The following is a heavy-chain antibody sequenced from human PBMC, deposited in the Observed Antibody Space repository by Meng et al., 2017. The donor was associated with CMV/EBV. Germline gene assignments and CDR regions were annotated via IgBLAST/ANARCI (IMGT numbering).Heavy chain of an antibody. V-gene: IGHV3-7*01. CDR1: GFTFSSYW. Sequence: GESPKIPCAASGFTFSSYWMSWVRQAPGKGLEWVANIKQDGSEKYYVDSVKGRFTISRDNAKNSLYLRMHSLRAEDTAMYYCARDWGYSGYDSPGYWGQGTLVTVSS. J-gene: IGHJ4*02. CDR3: ARDWGYSGYDSPGY. D-gene: IGHD5-12*01. CDR2: IKQDGSEK.